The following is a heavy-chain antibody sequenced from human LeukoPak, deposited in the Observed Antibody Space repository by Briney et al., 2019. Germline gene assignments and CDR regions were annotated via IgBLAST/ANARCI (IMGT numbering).Heavy chain of an antibody. V-gene: IGHV4-59*01. D-gene: IGHD6-19*01. CDR1: GGSISSYY. CDR2: IYYSGST. J-gene: IGHJ3*02. Sequence: KPSETLSLTCTVFGGSISSYYWSWIRQPPGKGLEWIGYIYYSGSTNYNPSLKSRVTISVDTSKNQFSLKLSSVTAADTAVYYCARAVAGMAFDIWGQGTMVTVSS. CDR3: ARAVAGMAFDI.